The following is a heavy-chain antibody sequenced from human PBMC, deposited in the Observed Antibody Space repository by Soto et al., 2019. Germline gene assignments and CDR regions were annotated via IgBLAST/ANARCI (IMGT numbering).Heavy chain of an antibody. J-gene: IGHJ4*02. D-gene: IGHD3-22*01. Sequence: PSETLSLTCTVSGGSISSYYWSWIRQPPGKGLEWIGYIYYSGSTNYNPSLKSRVTISVDTSKNQFSLKLSSVTAADTAVYYCARAGDSSSYYSGPFDYWGQGTLVTVSS. CDR1: GGSISSYY. CDR3: ARAGDSSSYYSGPFDY. V-gene: IGHV4-59*01. CDR2: IYYSGST.